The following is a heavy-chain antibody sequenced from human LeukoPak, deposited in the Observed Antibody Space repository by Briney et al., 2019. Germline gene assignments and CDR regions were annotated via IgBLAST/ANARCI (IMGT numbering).Heavy chain of an antibody. Sequence: GGSLRLSCAASGFTFSSYSMNWVRQAPGKGLEWVSSISSSSNYIYYADSVQGRFTISRDNAKNSLYLQMNSLRAEDTAVYYCARGQLRLDLWGRGTLVTASS. CDR2: ISSSSNYI. CDR3: ARGQLRLDL. CDR1: GFTFSSYS. V-gene: IGHV3-21*01. D-gene: IGHD4-17*01. J-gene: IGHJ2*01.